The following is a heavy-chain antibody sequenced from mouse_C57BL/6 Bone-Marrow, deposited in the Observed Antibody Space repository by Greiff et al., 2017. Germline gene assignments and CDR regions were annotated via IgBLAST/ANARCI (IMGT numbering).Heavy chain of an antibody. CDR3: ARASGNFDV. CDR1: GFTFSSYA. J-gene: IGHJ1*03. CDR2: ISDGGSYT. Sequence: EVKLMESGGGLVKPGGSLKLSCAASGFTFSSYAMSWVRQTPEKRLAWVATISDGGSYTYSPDNVKGRLTISRDNAKNNLYLQMSHLKSEDTAMYYCARASGNFDVWGTGTTVTVSS. V-gene: IGHV5-4*03.